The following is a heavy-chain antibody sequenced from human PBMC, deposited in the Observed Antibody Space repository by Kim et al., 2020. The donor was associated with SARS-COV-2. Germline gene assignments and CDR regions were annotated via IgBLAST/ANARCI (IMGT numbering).Heavy chain of an antibody. CDR2: ISSTGGDT. V-gene: IGHV3-23*01. CDR1: GFTFSHYA. Sequence: GGSLRLSCGASGFTFSHYAMTWVRQAPGKGLEWVSTISSTGGDTNYAESVKGRFTISRDNSKNTLYLQMNSLRVEDTALYYCAKFSPLGFEGPNAYFGCWGQGTLVSVST. J-gene: IGHJ4*02. D-gene: IGHD3-10*01. CDR3: AKFSPLGFEGPNAYFGC.